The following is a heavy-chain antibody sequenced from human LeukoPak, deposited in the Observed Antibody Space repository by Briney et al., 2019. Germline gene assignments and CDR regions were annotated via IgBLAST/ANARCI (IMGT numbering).Heavy chain of an antibody. V-gene: IGHV1-2*06. CDR2: INPNSGGT. Sequence: ASVKVSCKASGYTFTGYYMHWVRQAPGQGLEWMGRINPNSGGTNYAQKFQGRVTMTRDTSISTAYMELSRLRSDDTAVYYCAKDRGGGGSCIDYWGQGTLVTVSS. J-gene: IGHJ4*02. CDR1: GYTFTGYY. D-gene: IGHD2-15*01. CDR3: AKDRGGGGSCIDY.